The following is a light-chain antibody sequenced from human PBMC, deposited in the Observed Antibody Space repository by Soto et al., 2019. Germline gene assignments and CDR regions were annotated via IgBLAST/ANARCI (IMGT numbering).Light chain of an antibody. V-gene: IGKV1-12*01. J-gene: IGKJ3*01. Sequence: DILMTQSPSSVSASVGDRVTITCRASQAVKFWLAWYQQKPGRAPQLLIYAASTLQSGVPSRFTGTGSGTDFTLTITSLQPEDVATYFCLQTNYCPFTFGPGTRVDIK. CDR1: QAVKFW. CDR2: AAS. CDR3: LQTNYCPFT.